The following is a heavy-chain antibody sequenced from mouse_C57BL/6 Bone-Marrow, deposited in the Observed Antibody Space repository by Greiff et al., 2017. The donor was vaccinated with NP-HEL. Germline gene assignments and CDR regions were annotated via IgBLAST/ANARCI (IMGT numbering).Heavy chain of an antibody. Sequence: QVQLQQSGAELVRPGTSVKMSCKASGYTFTNYWIGWAKQRPGHGREWIGDIYPGGGYTNYNEKFKGKATLTADKSSSTAYMQFSSLTSEDSAIYYCAREWLPWGYFDVWGTGTTVTVSS. J-gene: IGHJ1*03. D-gene: IGHD2-2*01. CDR1: GYTFTNYW. V-gene: IGHV1-63*01. CDR3: AREWLPWGYFDV. CDR2: IYPGGGYT.